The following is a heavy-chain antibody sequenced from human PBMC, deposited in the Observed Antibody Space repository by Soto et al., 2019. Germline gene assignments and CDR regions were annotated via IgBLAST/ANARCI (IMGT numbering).Heavy chain of an antibody. J-gene: IGHJ4*02. CDR3: ARDKRGYSYGYPLDY. D-gene: IGHD5-18*01. V-gene: IGHV3-30-3*01. Sequence: GGSLRLSCAASGFTFSSYAMHWVRQAPGKGLEWVAVISYDGSNKYYADSGKGRFTISRDNSKNTLYLQMNSLRAEDTAVYYCARDKRGYSYGYPLDYWGQGTLVTVSS. CDR1: GFTFSSYA. CDR2: ISYDGSNK.